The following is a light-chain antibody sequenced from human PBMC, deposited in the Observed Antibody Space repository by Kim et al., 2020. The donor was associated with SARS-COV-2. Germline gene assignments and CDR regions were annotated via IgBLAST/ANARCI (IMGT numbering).Light chain of an antibody. CDR2: QDN. CDR3: QACESRSYVV. CDR1: KLGDKY. J-gene: IGLJ2*01. V-gene: IGLV3-1*01. Sequence: SYELTQPPSVSVSPGQTASITCSGDKLGDKYAYWYQQKPGQSPVVVIYQDNKRPSGIPERFSGSNSGNTATLTISGTQAMDEADYYCQACESRSYVVFGGATQLT.